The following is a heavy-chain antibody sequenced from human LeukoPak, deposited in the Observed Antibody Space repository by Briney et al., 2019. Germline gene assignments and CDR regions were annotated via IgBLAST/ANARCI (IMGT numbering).Heavy chain of an antibody. D-gene: IGHD7-27*01. CDR1: GFTFSTYG. V-gene: IGHV3-30*18. Sequence: PGGSLRLSCIASGFTFSTYGTHWVRQAAGKGLEWVAVIANDGINTYYADSVKGRFTISRDTSRNTLYLQMNSLRAEDTAVYYCAKWLWGLYYFDYWGQGTLVTVSS. CDR2: IANDGINT. J-gene: IGHJ4*02. CDR3: AKWLWGLYYFDY.